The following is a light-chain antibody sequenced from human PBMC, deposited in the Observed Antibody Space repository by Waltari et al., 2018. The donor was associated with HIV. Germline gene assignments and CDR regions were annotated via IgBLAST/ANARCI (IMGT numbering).Light chain of an antibody. CDR3: QQYYSYPLT. V-gene: IGKV1-8*01. Sequence: TQMTQSPSSVSASTGDRVTITCRASQDISSYLVWYQQKPGRAPELLIYAGFALQSGVPSRFSGSGSGTDFTLTISSLQSEDFATYYCQQYYSYPLTFGQGTRLEI. J-gene: IGKJ5*01. CDR1: QDISSY. CDR2: AGF.